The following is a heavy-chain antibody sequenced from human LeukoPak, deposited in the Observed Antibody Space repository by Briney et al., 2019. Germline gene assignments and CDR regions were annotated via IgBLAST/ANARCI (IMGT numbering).Heavy chain of an antibody. CDR3: ARYVARRWLQDYAFDI. V-gene: IGHV1-8*02. J-gene: IGHJ3*02. D-gene: IGHD5-24*01. CDR1: GGTFSNYA. CDR2: MNPNSGNT. Sequence: ASVTVSFQASGGTFSNYAISWLRQAPGQGLEWMGWMNPNSGNTGNAQNFQGRVTMTRNTSISTAYMELSSLKSEDTAVYYCARYVARRWLQDYAFDIWGQRTMVTVSS.